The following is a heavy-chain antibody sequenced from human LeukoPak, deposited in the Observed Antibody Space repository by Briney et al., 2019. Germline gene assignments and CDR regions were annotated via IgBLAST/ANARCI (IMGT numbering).Heavy chain of an antibody. D-gene: IGHD4-17*01. V-gene: IGHV3-11*06. CDR1: GFTFSDYY. CDR2: ISSSSSYT. CDR3: AREMTTVTNPASRVDY. J-gene: IGHJ4*02. Sequence: GGSLRLSCAASGFTFSDYYMSWIRQAPGKGLEWVSYISSSSSYTNYADSVKGRFTISRDNAKNSLYLQMNSLRAEDTAVYYCAREMTTVTNPASRVDYWGQGTLVTVSS.